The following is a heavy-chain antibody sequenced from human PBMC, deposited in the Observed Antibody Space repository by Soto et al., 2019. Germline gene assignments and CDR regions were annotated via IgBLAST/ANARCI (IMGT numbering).Heavy chain of an antibody. V-gene: IGHV1-69*13. Sequence: SVKVSFKASGGIFSSYAISCLRQAPGQGLEWMGAVIPVLGQAYYAQALQDRVTITADESTRTAYMELSSLTPEDTAVYFCARVGGVGAPPGADYWGQGTLVTVSS. CDR3: ARVGGVGAPPGADY. D-gene: IGHD1-26*01. CDR2: VIPVLGQA. CDR1: GGIFSSYA. J-gene: IGHJ4*02.